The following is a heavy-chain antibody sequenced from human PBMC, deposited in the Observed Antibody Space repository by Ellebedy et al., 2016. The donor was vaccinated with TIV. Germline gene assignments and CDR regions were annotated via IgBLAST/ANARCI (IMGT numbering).Heavy chain of an antibody. Sequence: PGGSLRLSCVASGFSFRSYWMSWVRQAPGKGLEWVANIYKDGSNQYYVDSVKGRFTISRDNATKSLFLQMNSLRGDDTAVYYCARRWSYGDYAVQLNSWFDRWGRGTLVTVSS. V-gene: IGHV3-7*01. CDR3: ARRWSYGDYAVQLNSWFDR. CDR1: GFSFRSYW. D-gene: IGHD4-17*01. J-gene: IGHJ5*02. CDR2: IYKDGSNQ.